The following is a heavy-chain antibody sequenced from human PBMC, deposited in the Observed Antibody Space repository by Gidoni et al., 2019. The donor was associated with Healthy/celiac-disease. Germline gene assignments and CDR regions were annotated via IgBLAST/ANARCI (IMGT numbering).Heavy chain of an antibody. J-gene: IGHJ4*02. D-gene: IGHD3-9*01. CDR3: ARGLGPDILTGYSPLHPFDY. CDR1: GGSFSGYY. Sequence: QVQLQQWGAGLFKPSETLSLTCAVYGGSFSGYYWSWIRQPPGKGLEWIGEINHSGSTNYNPSLKSRVTISVDTSKNQFSLKLSSVTAADTAVYYCARGLGPDILTGYSPLHPFDYWGQGTLVTVSS. CDR2: INHSGST. V-gene: IGHV4-34*01.